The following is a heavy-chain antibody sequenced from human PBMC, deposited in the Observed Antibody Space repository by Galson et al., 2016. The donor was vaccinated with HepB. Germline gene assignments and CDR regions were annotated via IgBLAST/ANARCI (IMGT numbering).Heavy chain of an antibody. CDR1: GFTFSIYA. J-gene: IGHJ1*01. CDR2: ISGSGSST. CDR3: AKGGYGSGTYYNAIQH. Sequence: SLRLSCAASGFTFSIYAMSWVRQAPGKGLEWVSAISGSGSSTYYADSVRGRFTISRDNSKNTLYLQMNSLRAEDTAVYYCAKGGYGSGTYYNAIQHRGQGTVVTVSS. D-gene: IGHD3-10*01. V-gene: IGHV3-23*01.